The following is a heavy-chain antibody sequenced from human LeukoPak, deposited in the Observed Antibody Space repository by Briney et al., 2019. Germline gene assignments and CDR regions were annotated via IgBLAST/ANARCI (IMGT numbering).Heavy chain of an antibody. J-gene: IGHJ4*02. CDR1: GGSFSGYY. Sequence: SETLSLTCAVYGGSFSGYYWGWIRQPPEKGLECIGSIYYSGRTYYNPSLKSRVTISVDTSKNHFSLKLSSVTAADTAVYYCARILYSSNIDYWGQGTLVTVSS. CDR2: IYYSGRT. D-gene: IGHD6-19*01. V-gene: IGHV4-34*01. CDR3: ARILYSSNIDY.